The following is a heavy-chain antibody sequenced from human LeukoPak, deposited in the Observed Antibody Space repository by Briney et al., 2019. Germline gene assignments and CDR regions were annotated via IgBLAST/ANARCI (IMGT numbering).Heavy chain of an antibody. CDR3: ARDLGTFTFDFDF. CDR1: GYSFSGYY. D-gene: IGHD1-26*01. Sequence: ASVKVSCKASGYSFSGYYMHWVRQAPGQGLEWMGWINPNSDTNYAQKFQGRVTMTRDTSISTAYLELTRLRYDDTAAYFCARDLGTFTFDFDFWGQGTLVTVS. V-gene: IGHV1-2*02. CDR2: INPNSDT. J-gene: IGHJ4*02.